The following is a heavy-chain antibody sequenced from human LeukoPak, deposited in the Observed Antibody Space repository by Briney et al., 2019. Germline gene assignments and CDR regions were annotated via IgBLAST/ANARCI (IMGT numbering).Heavy chain of an antibody. Sequence: GGSLRLSCAASGFTFSSYAMSWVRQAPGEGLEWVSAISGSGGSTYYADSVKGRFTISRDNSKNTLYLQMNSLRAEDTAVYYCAKAGYSYGYGYNWFDPWGQGTLVTVS. D-gene: IGHD5-18*01. J-gene: IGHJ5*02. CDR1: GFTFSSYA. V-gene: IGHV3-23*01. CDR3: AKAGYSYGYGYNWFDP. CDR2: ISGSGGST.